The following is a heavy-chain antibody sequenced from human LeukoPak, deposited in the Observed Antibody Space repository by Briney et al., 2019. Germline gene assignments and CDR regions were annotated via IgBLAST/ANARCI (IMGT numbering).Heavy chain of an antibody. CDR1: GGSITSHW. Sequence: KPSETLSLTCSISGGSITSHWWSWIRQPPGKGLEWIAYMFYTGSTNYKRSLKSRVTLSVDTSKNQFSLKLSSVTAADTAVYYCARDVGRFGGYGGRFDYWGQGTLVTFPT. CDR3: ARDVGRFGGYGGRFDY. D-gene: IGHD5-12*01. CDR2: MFYTGST. J-gene: IGHJ4*02. V-gene: IGHV4-59*11.